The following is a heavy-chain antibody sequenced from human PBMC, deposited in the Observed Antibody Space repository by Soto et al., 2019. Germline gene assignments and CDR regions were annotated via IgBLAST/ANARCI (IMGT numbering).Heavy chain of an antibody. Sequence: PGGSLRLSCAASGFTFSNAWINWVRQAPGKGLEWVGRIKSKTDGGTADFAAPVKGRFAISRDDSKNTVYLQMNSLKTEDTAVYYCTTDSYSTIIVVRSDYWGYGTLVTVSS. CDR2: IKSKTDGGTA. CDR1: GFTFSNAW. V-gene: IGHV3-15*07. CDR3: TTDSYSTIIVVRSDY. J-gene: IGHJ4*01. D-gene: IGHD3-22*01.